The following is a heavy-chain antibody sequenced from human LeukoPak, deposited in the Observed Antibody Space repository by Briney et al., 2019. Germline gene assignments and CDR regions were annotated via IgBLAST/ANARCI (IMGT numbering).Heavy chain of an antibody. CDR1: GIIFSSYA. CDR3: AKVGGTQVY. CDR2: INASGGRT. D-gene: IGHD1-26*01. J-gene: IGHJ4*02. V-gene: IGHV3-23*01. Sequence: GGSPRLSCAASGIIFSSYAMSWVRQAPGKGLEWVSSINASGGRTYYADSVKGRFTISRDNSKNTLYLQMNSLRAEDTATYYCAKVGGTQVYWGQGTLVTVSS.